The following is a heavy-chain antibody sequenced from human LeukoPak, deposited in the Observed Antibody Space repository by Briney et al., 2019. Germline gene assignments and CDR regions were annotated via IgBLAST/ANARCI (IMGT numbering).Heavy chain of an antibody. V-gene: IGHV3-74*01. CDR1: GFTFSSYW. CDR2: INSDGSST. CDR3: ARDIAAYYYGSGSYYKELSNWFDP. D-gene: IGHD3-10*01. Sequence: PGGSLRLSCAASGFTFSSYWMHWVRQAPGKGLVWVSRINSDGSSTSYADSVKGRFTISRDNAKNALYLQMNSLRAEDTAVYYCARDIAAYYYGSGSYYKELSNWFDPWGQGTLVTVSS. J-gene: IGHJ5*02.